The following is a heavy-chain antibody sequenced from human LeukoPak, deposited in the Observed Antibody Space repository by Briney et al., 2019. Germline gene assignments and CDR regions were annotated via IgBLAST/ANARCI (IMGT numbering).Heavy chain of an antibody. CDR1: GFTFSSYG. V-gene: IGHV3-30*18. CDR2: ISYDGSNK. Sequence: PGGSLRLSCAASGFTFSSYGMHWVRQAPGKGLEWVAVISYDGSNKYYADSVKGRFTISRDNSKNTLYLQMNSLRAEDTAVYYCAKGYDPDYWGQGTLVTVSS. D-gene: IGHD3-3*01. J-gene: IGHJ4*02. CDR3: AKGYDPDY.